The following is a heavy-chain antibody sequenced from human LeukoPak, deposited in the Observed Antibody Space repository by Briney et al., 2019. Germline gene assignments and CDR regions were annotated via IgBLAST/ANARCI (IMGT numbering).Heavy chain of an antibody. CDR2: INHSGST. D-gene: IGHD2-15*01. Sequence: SETLSLTCAVYGGSFSGYYWSWIRQPPGKGLEWIGEINHSGSTNYNPSLKSRVTISVDTSKNQFSLKLSSVTAADTAVYYCAIYCSGGSCYSRHAFDIWGQGTMVTVSS. J-gene: IGHJ3*02. CDR1: GGSFSGYY. V-gene: IGHV4-34*01. CDR3: AIYCSGGSCYSRHAFDI.